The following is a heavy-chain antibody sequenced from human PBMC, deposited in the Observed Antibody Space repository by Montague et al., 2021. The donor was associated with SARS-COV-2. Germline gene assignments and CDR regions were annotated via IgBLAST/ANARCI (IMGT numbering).Heavy chain of an antibody. D-gene: IGHD3-22*01. CDR1: LPSVTITIR. CDR3: ASPKEGSGYYRPFDY. V-gene: IGHV4-4*02. J-gene: IGHJ4*02. Sequence: SETRSLTCGGSLPSVTITIRWSSERQTTGNGLEWLGEFYLPGDTKYSPSLKNRVSISLDKSKSQLSLRLNSVTAADTAVYYCASPKEGSGYYRPFDYWGQGILITVSS. CDR2: FYLPGDT.